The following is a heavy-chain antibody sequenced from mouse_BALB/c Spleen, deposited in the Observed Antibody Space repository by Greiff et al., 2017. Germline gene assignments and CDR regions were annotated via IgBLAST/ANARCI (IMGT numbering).Heavy chain of an antibody. CDR1: GFTFSSYA. CDR2: ISSGGST. Sequence: EVMLVESGGGLVKPGGSLKLSCAASGFTFSSYAMSWVRQTPEKRLEWVASISSGGSTYYPDSVKGRFTISRDNARNILYLQMSSLRSEDTAMYYCARGGRYDGRGRDYYFDYWGQGTTLTVSS. V-gene: IGHV5-6-5*01. D-gene: IGHD2-14*01. CDR3: ARGGRYDGRGRDYYFDY. J-gene: IGHJ2*01.